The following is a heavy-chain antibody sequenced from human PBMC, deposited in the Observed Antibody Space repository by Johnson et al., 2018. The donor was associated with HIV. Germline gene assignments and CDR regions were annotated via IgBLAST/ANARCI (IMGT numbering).Heavy chain of an antibody. J-gene: IGHJ3*02. Sequence: VQLVESGGGLVQPGGSLRLSCAASGFTFSSYWMHWVRQAPGKGLEWVSVIYSGGNTYYADSVKGRFTISRDNSKNTLYLQMNSLRAEDTAVYYCARENYVLGAFDIWGQGTMVTVSS. CDR3: ARENYVLGAFDI. D-gene: IGHD1-7*01. V-gene: IGHV3-66*01. CDR1: GFTFSSYW. CDR2: IYSGGNT.